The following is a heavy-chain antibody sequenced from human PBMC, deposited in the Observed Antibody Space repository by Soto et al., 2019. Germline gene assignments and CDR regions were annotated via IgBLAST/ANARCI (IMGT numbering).Heavy chain of an antibody. CDR3: ARDSIAVAPHRFDY. V-gene: IGHV3-23*01. Sequence: PGGSLRLSCAASGFIFRSYAMSWVRQAPGKGLEWVSGISDNGGSTYSADSVKGRFTISRDNSKNTLYLQMNSLRAEDTAVYYCARDSIAVAPHRFDYWGQGTLVTVSS. CDR1: GFIFRSYA. CDR2: ISDNGGST. J-gene: IGHJ4*02. D-gene: IGHD6-19*01.